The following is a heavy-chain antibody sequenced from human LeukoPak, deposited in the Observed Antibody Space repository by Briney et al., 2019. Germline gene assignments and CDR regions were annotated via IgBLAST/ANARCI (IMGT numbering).Heavy chain of an antibody. CDR2: VYYSGST. CDR1: GGSISSYY. J-gene: IGHJ5*02. CDR3: TRGKDYRSGYTNWFDP. V-gene: IGHV4-59*01. Sequence: SETLSLTCTVSGGSISSYYWSWIRQPPGKGLEWIGYVYYSGSTNYNPSLKSRATISVDMSKNQFSLKLTSVTPADTAMYYCTRGKDYRSGYTNWFDPWGQGTLVTVSS. D-gene: IGHD5-18*01.